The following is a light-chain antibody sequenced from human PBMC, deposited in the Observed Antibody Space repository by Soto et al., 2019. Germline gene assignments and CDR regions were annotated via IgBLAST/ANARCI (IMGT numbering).Light chain of an antibody. V-gene: IGKV3-15*01. CDR3: QQYNSYPWP. J-gene: IGKJ1*01. Sequence: SPGTLSLSTGERATLSCRASPSVSSNFLAWYLQKPGQAPRLLIYGAATRATGIPARFSGSGSGTEFTLTITSLQPDDFATYCCQQYNSYPWPFGQGTKVAIK. CDR2: GAA. CDR1: PSVSSN.